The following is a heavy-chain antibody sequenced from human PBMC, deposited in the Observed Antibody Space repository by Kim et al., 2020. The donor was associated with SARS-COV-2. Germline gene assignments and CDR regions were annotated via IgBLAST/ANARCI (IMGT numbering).Heavy chain of an antibody. CDR1: GFTFNIYA. Sequence: GGSLRLSCAASGFTFNIYAMSWVRQAPGKGPEWVSTITGSGGSTYYPDSVEGRFTISRGNSKNTLYLHMNNLRAEDTAVYYCAKTPVGYCYIYS. CDR3: AKTPVGYCYIYS. CDR2: ITGSGGST. D-gene: IGHD2-2*03. J-gene: IGHJ5*01. V-gene: IGHV3-23*01.